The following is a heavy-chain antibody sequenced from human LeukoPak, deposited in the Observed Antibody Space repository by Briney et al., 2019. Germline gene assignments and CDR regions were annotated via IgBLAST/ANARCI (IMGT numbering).Heavy chain of an antibody. CDR2: IYYSGST. J-gene: IGHJ4*02. CDR1: GGSISSSSYY. Sequence: SETLSLTCTVSGGSISSSSYYWGWIRQPPGKGLEWIGSIYYSGSTYYNPSLKSRVTISVDTSKNQFSLKLNSVTAADTAVYYCATVPSGAGIAAAGSSVDYWGQGTLVTVSS. V-gene: IGHV4-39*01. D-gene: IGHD6-13*01. CDR3: ATVPSGAGIAAAGSSVDY.